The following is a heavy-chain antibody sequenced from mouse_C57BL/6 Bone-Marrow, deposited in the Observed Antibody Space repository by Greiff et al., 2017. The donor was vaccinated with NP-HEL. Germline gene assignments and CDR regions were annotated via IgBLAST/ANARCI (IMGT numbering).Heavy chain of an antibody. CDR3: ARGYKETWFAY. D-gene: IGHD1-3*01. CDR2: ISDGGSYT. J-gene: IGHJ3*01. V-gene: IGHV5-4*01. CDR1: GFTFSSYA. Sequence: EVQLVESGGGLVKPGGSLKLSCAASGFTFSSYAMSWVRQTPEKRLEWVATISDGGSYTYYPDNVKGRFTISRDNAKNNLYLQMSHLKSEDTAMYYCARGYKETWFAYWGQGTLVTVSA.